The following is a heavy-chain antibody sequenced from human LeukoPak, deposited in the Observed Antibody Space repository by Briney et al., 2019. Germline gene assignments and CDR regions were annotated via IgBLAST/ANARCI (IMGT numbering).Heavy chain of an antibody. CDR3: ARLAKTWELDY. Sequence: AXGQGLGXMGIINPSGGSTSYAQKFQGRVTMTRDTSTSTVYMELSSLRSEDTAVYYCARLAKTWELDYWGQGTLVTVSS. CDR2: INPSGGST. D-gene: IGHD1-26*01. J-gene: IGHJ4*02. V-gene: IGHV1-46*01.